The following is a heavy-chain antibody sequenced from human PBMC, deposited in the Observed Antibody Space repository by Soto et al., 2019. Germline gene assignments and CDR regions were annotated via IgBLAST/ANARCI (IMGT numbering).Heavy chain of an antibody. CDR3: AGGPANFHDY. CDR2: IIPIFGTA. Sequence: VKVSCKASGGTFSSYAISWVRQAPGQGLEWMGGIIPIFGTANYAQKFQGRVTMTSDTSTSTVYMEVSSLRPEDTAVYYCAGGPANFHDYWRQGTLVPVSS. CDR1: GGTFSSYA. D-gene: IGHD1-7*01. V-gene: IGHV1-69*13. J-gene: IGHJ4*02.